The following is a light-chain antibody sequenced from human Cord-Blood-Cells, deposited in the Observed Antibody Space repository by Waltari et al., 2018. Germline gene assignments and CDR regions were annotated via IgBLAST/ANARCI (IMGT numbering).Light chain of an antibody. CDR3: QAWDSSTGVV. CDR2: QDS. CDR1: NLGAKY. J-gene: IGLJ2*01. Sequence: SYELTQPPSVSVSPGQTASITCSGDNLGAKYACWYQQKPGQSPVLVIYQDSKWSSGIPERFSGSNSGNTATLTISGTQAMDEADYYCQAWDSSTGVVFGGGTKLTVL. V-gene: IGLV3-1*01.